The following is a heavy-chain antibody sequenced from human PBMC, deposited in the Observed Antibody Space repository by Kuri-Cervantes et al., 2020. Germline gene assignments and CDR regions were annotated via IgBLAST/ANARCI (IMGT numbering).Heavy chain of an antibody. D-gene: IGHD4-17*01. CDR1: GGTFSSYA. Sequence: SVKVSCKASGGTFSSYAISWVRQAPGQGLEWMGGIIPIFGTANYAQKFQGRVTITADESTSTAYMELSSLRSEDTAVYYCATDHVADDGDYFYYGMDVWGQGTTVTVSS. CDR3: ATDHVADDGDYFYYGMDV. V-gene: IGHV1-69*13. CDR2: IIPIFGTA. J-gene: IGHJ6*02.